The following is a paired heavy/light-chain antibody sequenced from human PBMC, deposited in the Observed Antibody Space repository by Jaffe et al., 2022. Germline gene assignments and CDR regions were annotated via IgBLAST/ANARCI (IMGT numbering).Light chain of an antibody. V-gene: IGKV3-20*01. Sequence: EIVLTQSPGTLSLSPGERAILSCRASQSVSSDYLAWYQQKSGQAPRLLMYDASRRATGVPDRFSGSASGTDFTLTISRLEPEDFAVYYCQHYSSQLWTFGQGTKVEIK. CDR2: DAS. J-gene: IGKJ1*01. CDR1: QSVSSDY. CDR3: QHYSSQLWT.
Heavy chain of an antibody. CDR2: IRTRDYGATT. CDR3: ARAVRLSGDSFDI. Sequence: EVQVVDSGGGLVQPGRSLRLSCTTSGFIFADYPMSWVRQAPGKGLEWVAYIRTRDYGATTEYAASVKGRFAISRDDSTSVTQLQLDSLRIEDTALYYCARAVRLSGDSFDIWGQGTMVTVSS. V-gene: IGHV3-49*04. D-gene: IGHD5-12*01. J-gene: IGHJ3*02. CDR1: GFIFADYP.